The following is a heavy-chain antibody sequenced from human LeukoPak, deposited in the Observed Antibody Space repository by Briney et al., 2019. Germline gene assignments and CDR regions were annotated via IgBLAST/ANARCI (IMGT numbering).Heavy chain of an antibody. CDR2: INQSGSS. V-gene: IGHV4-34*01. CDR1: GGSFMCYY. D-gene: IGHD5-18*01. Sequence: PSETLSLTCGVYGGSFMCYYWSWIRQPPGKGLEWIGEINQSGSSSYNPSLKSRVTISVDTSKNQFSLNLSSGTAADTAVYSCASGTADSFGSRITFDSWGQGTLVTVSS. CDR3: ASGTADSFGSRITFDS. J-gene: IGHJ4*02.